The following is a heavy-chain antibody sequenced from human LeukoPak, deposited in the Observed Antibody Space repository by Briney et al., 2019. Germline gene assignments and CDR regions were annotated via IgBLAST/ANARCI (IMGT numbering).Heavy chain of an antibody. V-gene: IGHV3-48*04. CDR1: GFTFSSHG. D-gene: IGHD2-2*03. CDR2: ISRSGSTK. Sequence: GGSLRLSCAASGFTFSSHGMNWVRQAPGKGLEWVSSISRSGSTKYYADSVKGRFTISRDNAKNSLYLQMNSLRAEDTALYYCARVDQGAFDIWGQGTMVTVSS. J-gene: IGHJ3*02. CDR3: ARVDQGAFDI.